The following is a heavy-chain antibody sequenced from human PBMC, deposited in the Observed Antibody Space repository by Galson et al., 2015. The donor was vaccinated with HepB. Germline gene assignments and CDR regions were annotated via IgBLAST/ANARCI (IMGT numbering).Heavy chain of an antibody. CDR3: AKEQRQWLVPAGDAFDI. CDR1: GFTFSSYR. Sequence: SLRLSCAASGFTFSSYRMHWARQAPGKGLEWVAVISYDGRNRHYPESMKGRFTVSRDNSKNTLYLQMNSLRPEDTAVYYCAKEQRQWLVPAGDAFDIWGQGTMFTVSS. D-gene: IGHD6-19*01. J-gene: IGHJ3*02. V-gene: IGHV3-30*18. CDR2: ISYDGRNR.